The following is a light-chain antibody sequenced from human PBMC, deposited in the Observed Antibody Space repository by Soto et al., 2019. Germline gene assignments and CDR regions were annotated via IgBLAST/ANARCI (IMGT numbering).Light chain of an antibody. J-gene: IGLJ1*01. CDR3: FSHRSGDSHV. CDR2: GVT. Sequence: SALTQPASVSGSPGQSITISCTGTSSDIGAYNYVSWYQQYPGKAPKLMIYGVTNRPSGVSNRFSGSKTGNTASLTISGLQAKDEADYYCFSHRSGDSHVFGTGTKVTVL. V-gene: IGLV2-14*01. CDR1: SSDIGAYNY.